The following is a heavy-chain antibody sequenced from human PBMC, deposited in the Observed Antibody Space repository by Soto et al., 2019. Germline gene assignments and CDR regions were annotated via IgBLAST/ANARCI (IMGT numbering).Heavy chain of an antibody. CDR2: ISGSGGST. J-gene: IGHJ4*02. CDR3: AKDVGYDILTGYPLDY. Sequence: GGSLRLSCAASGFTFSSYAMSWVRQAPGKGLEWVSAISGSGGSTYYADSVKGRFTISRDNSKNTLYLQMNSLRAEDTAVYYCAKDVGYDILTGYPLDYWGQGTLVTVSS. CDR1: GFTFSSYA. V-gene: IGHV3-23*01. D-gene: IGHD3-9*01.